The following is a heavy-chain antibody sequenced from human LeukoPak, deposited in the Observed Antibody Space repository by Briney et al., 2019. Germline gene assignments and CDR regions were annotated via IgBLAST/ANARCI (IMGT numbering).Heavy chain of an antibody. CDR2: FDPEDGET. CDR3: AINAYCSSNSCWGIYYYYYMDV. Sequence: ASVKVSCKVSGYTLTELSMHWVGQAPGKGLEWMGGFDPEDGETIYPQKFQGRVNSTEDTPTDTADMELSSLRSADTATYYGAINAYCSSNSCWGIYYYYYMDVWGKGTTVTVSS. CDR1: GYTLTELS. V-gene: IGHV1-24*01. D-gene: IGHD2-2*01. J-gene: IGHJ6*03.